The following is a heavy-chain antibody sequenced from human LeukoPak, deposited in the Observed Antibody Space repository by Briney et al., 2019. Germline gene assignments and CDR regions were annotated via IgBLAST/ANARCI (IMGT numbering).Heavy chain of an antibody. J-gene: IGHJ4*02. D-gene: IGHD3-3*01. Sequence: PSETLSLTCTVSGGSISSYYWSWIRQPPGKGLEWIGYIYTSGSINYNPSLKSRVTISVDTSKNQFSLKLSSVTAADTAVYYCAGYDFWSGYYSGWGQGTLVTVSS. V-gene: IGHV4-4*09. CDR3: AGYDFWSGYYSG. CDR1: GGSISSYY. CDR2: IYTSGSI.